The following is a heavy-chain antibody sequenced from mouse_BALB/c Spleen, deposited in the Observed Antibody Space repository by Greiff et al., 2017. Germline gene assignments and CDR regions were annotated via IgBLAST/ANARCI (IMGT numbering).Heavy chain of an antibody. V-gene: IGHV2-9*02. J-gene: IGHJ4*01. CDR1: GFSLTSYG. Sequence: QVQLQQSGPGLVAPSQSLSITCTVSGFSLTSYGVHWVRQPPGKGLEWLGVIWAGGSTNYNSALMSRLSISKDNSKSQVFLKMNSLQTDDTAMYYCARGNYYGAYYAMDYWGQGTSVTVSS. D-gene: IGHD1-1*01. CDR2: IWAGGST. CDR3: ARGNYYGAYYAMDY.